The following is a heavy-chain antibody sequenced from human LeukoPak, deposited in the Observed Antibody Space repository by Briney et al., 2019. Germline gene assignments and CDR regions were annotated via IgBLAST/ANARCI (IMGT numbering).Heavy chain of an antibody. CDR3: ARKCKNGGRYDSSGLDGFEI. CDR2: INPSGAST. V-gene: IGHV1-46*01. Sequence: GSLKVSCKASGYTFTSYYMHWVRQAPGQGREWVSTINPSGASTSYAQKFQGRVTITRDTSTSTVYLELSSLRSEDTAVYYCARKCKNGGRYDSSGLDGFEIWGQGTMVTLSS. D-gene: IGHD3-22*01. CDR1: GYTFTSYY. J-gene: IGHJ3*02.